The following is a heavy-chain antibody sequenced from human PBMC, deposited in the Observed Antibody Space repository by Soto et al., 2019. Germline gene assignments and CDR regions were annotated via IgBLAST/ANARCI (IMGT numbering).Heavy chain of an antibody. CDR2: IIPIFGTA. J-gene: IGHJ6*04. CDR3: ARDADTAMVTSSCDYYGMDV. Sequence: SVKVSCKVSGGTFSSYAISWVRQAPGQGLEWMGGIIPIFGTANYAQKFQGRVTITADKSTSTAYMELSSLRSEDTAVYYCARDADTAMVTSSCDYYGMDVWGKGPTVTVSS. D-gene: IGHD5-18*01. V-gene: IGHV1-69*06. CDR1: GGTFSSYA.